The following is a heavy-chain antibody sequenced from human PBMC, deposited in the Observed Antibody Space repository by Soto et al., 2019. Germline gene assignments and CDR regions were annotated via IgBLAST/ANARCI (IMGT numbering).Heavy chain of an antibody. CDR3: ARGGIVSTPYYYYGMDV. V-gene: IGHV1-3*01. CDR2: INAGNGDT. Sequence: ASVKVSCKASGYSFISYAIHWVRQAPGQRLEWMGWINAGNGDTKYSQNFQGRVTITRDTSASTAYMELSSLRSEDTAVFYCARGGIVSTPYYYYGMDVWGQGTTVTVSS. CDR1: GYSFISYA. J-gene: IGHJ6*02. D-gene: IGHD5-12*01.